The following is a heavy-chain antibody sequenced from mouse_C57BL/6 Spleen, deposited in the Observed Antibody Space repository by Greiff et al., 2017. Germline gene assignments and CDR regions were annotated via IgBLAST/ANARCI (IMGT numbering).Heavy chain of an antibody. CDR2: IYPGDGDT. D-gene: IGHD2-2*01. CDR1: GYAFSSYW. Sequence: QVQLKESGAELVKPGASVKISCKASGYAFSSYWMNWVKQRPGKGLEWIGQIYPGDGDTNYNGKFKGKATLTADKSSSTAYMQLSSLTSEDSAVYFCARKNIYGYDGAYWGQGTLVTVSA. J-gene: IGHJ3*01. V-gene: IGHV1-80*01. CDR3: ARKNIYGYDGAY.